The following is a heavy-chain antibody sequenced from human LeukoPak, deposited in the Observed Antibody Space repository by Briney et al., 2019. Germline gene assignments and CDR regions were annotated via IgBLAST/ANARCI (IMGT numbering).Heavy chain of an antibody. J-gene: IGHJ4*02. CDR3: ARLDYYGSGSYYNVYPDY. CDR2: INPDSGGT. D-gene: IGHD3-10*01. CDR1: GYTFTGYH. V-gene: IGHV1-2*02. Sequence: ASVKVSCKASGYTFTGYHMHWVRQAPGQGLEWMGWINPDSGGTDYAQKFQGRVTMTRDTSISTAYMELSRLRSDDTAMYYCARLDYYGSGSYYNVYPDYWGQGTLVTVSS.